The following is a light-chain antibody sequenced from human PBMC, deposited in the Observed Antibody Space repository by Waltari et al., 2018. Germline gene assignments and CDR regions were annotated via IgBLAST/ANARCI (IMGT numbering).Light chain of an antibody. V-gene: IGKV1-39*01. CDR1: QSISNY. J-gene: IGKJ2*01. CDR2: AAS. CDR3: QQSYSTPPYT. Sequence: DIQMTQSPSSLSASVGDRVTITYRASQSISNYLNWYQQKPGKAPKLLIYAASSLQSGVPSRFSGSGSGTDFTLTISSLQPEDFATYYCQQSYSTPPYTFGQGTKLEIK.